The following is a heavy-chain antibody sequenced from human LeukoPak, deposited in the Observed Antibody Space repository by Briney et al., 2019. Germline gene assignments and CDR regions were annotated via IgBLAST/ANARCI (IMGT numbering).Heavy chain of an antibody. Sequence: ASVKVSCKASGYTLTVYYLHWVRQAPGQGLEWMGWINPNTGATHSAQKFQGRITMTRDTSISTAYMDLSRLRSDDTAVYYCARDRVGSGWPRPYYFEVWGQGTLVTVSS. CDR2: INPNTGAT. CDR1: GYTLTVYY. D-gene: IGHD6-19*01. V-gene: IGHV1-2*02. J-gene: IGHJ4*02. CDR3: ARDRVGSGWPRPYYFEV.